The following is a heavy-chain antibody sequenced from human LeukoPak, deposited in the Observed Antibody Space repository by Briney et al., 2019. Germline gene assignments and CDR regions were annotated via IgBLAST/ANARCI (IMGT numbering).Heavy chain of an antibody. V-gene: IGHV3-53*01. D-gene: IGHD1-14*01. CDR1: GFTVITKE. CDR3: ARGVEPLAANTLAY. CDR2: LYSDGNT. J-gene: IGHJ4*02. Sequence: GGSLRPSFAAPGFTVITKEITWARQAPGKGRNWVSVLYSDGNTKYADSVQGRFTISRDNSKNTLYLEMNSLSPDDTAVYYCARGVEPLAANTLAYWGQGTLVTVSS.